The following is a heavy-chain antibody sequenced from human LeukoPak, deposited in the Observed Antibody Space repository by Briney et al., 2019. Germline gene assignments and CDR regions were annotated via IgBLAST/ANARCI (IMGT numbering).Heavy chain of an antibody. J-gene: IGHJ6*03. CDR1: GFTFSDYY. V-gene: IGHV3-11*01. Sequence: GGSLRLSCAASGFTFSDYYMGWIRQAPRKGLEWVSYIRGSGGDIHYADSVKGRFTISRDNAKSSLYLQMNSLRAEDTAVYYCAKDLGQWELLSYYYYYYMDVWGKGTTVTVSS. CDR3: AKDLGQWELLSYYYYYYMDV. CDR2: IRGSGGDI. D-gene: IGHD1-26*01.